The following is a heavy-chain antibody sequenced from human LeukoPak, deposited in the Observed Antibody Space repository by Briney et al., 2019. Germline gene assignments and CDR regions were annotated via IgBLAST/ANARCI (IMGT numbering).Heavy chain of an antibody. J-gene: IGHJ3*02. Sequence: ASVKVSCKASGYTFTGYYMHWVRQAPGQGLEWMGWINPNSGGTNYAQKFQGWVTMTRDTSISTAYMELSRLRSDDTAVYYCARDLFFGVVPRDAFDIWGQGTMVTVSS. CDR3: ARDLFFGVVPRDAFDI. D-gene: IGHD3-3*01. CDR1: GYTFTGYY. V-gene: IGHV1-2*04. CDR2: INPNSGGT.